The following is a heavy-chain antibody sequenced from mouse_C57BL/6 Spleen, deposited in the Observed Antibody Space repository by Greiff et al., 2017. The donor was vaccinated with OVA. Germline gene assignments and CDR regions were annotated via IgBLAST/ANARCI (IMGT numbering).Heavy chain of an antibody. J-gene: IGHJ2*01. D-gene: IGHD1-1*02. CDR1: GYTFTSYW. Sequence: QVQLQQSGAELVKPGASVKMSCKASGYTFTSYWITWVKQRPGQGLEWIGDIYPGSGSTNYNEKFKSKATLTVDTSSSTAYMQLSSLTSEDYAVYYCARGGDWYRGDDWGQGTTLTVSS. CDR2: IYPGSGST. CDR3: ARGGDWYRGDD. V-gene: IGHV1-55*01.